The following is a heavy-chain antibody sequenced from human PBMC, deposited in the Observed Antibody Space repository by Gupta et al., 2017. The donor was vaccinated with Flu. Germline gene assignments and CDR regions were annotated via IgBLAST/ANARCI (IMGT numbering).Heavy chain of an antibody. J-gene: IGHJ4*02. Sequence: VQLQESGPGLVKPSETLSLTCVVSGDSMRTYYWSWIRQSAGKGLEWIGRIYPGGSTNYNPSLNSRVSMSVDTSKNQFSLTLTSVTAADTAVYFCARDIPPNTWGQGTLVTVSS. CDR3: ARDIPPNT. CDR2: IYPGGST. CDR1: GDSMRTYY. D-gene: IGHD1/OR15-1a*01. V-gene: IGHV4-4*07.